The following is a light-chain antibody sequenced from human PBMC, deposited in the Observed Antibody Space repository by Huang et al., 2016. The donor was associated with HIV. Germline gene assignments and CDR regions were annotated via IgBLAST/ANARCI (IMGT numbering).Light chain of an antibody. CDR1: QSVLDNSNHKNC. CDR2: WAS. Sequence: DIVMTQSPDSLAVSLGERATINCKSSQSVLDNSNHKNCLEWFQQKPGQPPKLLIYWASSREAGVPDRFSGSGSGTDFTRTISSLQAEDVAVYYCHQYYNTPYTFGQGTKLEIK. V-gene: IGKV4-1*01. J-gene: IGKJ2*01. CDR3: HQYYNTPYT.